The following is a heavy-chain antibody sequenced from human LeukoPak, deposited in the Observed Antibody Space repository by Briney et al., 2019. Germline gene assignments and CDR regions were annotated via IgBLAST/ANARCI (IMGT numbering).Heavy chain of an antibody. J-gene: IGHJ6*03. D-gene: IGHD6-13*01. CDR3: ARVTSSWYRDHYYYYMDV. Sequence: GGSLRLSCAASGFTFDDYGMSWVRQAPGKGLEWVSGINWNGGSTGYADSVKDRFTISRDNAKNSLYLQMNSLRAEDTALYYCARVTSSWYRDHYYYYMDVWGKGTTVTVSS. CDR2: INWNGGST. CDR1: GFTFDDYG. V-gene: IGHV3-20*04.